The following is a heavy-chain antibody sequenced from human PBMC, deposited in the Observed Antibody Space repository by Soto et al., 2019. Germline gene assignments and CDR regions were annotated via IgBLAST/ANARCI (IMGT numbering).Heavy chain of an antibody. D-gene: IGHD2-15*01. Sequence: EVQLVESGGGLVQPGGSLRLSCAGSGFTVSSDYMTWVRQSPGKGLEWVSVILSGGSTYYADSVKGRFTISRDNSKNTLYLQMNSLRAEDTAVYYCARAPLLRGWYGFNYFDRWGQGILVTVSS. CDR1: GFTVSSDY. CDR3: ARAPLLRGWYGFNYFDR. V-gene: IGHV3-66*01. J-gene: IGHJ4*02. CDR2: ILSGGST.